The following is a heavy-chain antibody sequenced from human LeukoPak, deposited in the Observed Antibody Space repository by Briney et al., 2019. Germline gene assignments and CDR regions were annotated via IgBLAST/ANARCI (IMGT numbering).Heavy chain of an antibody. J-gene: IGHJ4*02. CDR2: IYSGGST. V-gene: IGHV3-53*01. CDR3: ARDGSLWELPY. Sequence: GSLRLSCAASGFTFSSYSMNWVRQAPGKGLEWVSVIYSGGSTYYADSVKGRFTISRDNSKNTLYLQMNSLRAEDTAVYYCARDGSLWELPYWGQGTLVTVSS. D-gene: IGHD1-26*01. CDR1: GFTFSSYS.